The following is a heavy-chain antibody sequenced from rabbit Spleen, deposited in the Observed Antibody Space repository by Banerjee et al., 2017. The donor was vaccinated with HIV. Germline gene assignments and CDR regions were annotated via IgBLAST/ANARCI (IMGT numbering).Heavy chain of an antibody. Sequence: QSLEESGGGLVKNGACVTITCKASGLSFCSSYNMSWVTQAPGKGREWTAWIDDGSGDAYYSSWSKDRFSTSKTSSTTVTLQMTSRTAADTATYFCSGDWAGVIGWNFGLWGPGTLVTVS. V-gene: IGHV1S40*01. J-gene: IGHJ4*01. D-gene: IGHD4-1*01. CDR3: SGDWAGVIGWNFGL. CDR1: GLSFCSSYN. CDR2: IDDGSGDA.